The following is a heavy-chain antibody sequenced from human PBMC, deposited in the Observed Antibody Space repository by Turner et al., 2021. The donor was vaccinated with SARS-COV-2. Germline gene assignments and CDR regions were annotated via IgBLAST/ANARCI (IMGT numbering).Heavy chain of an antibody. V-gene: IGHV3-66*02. CDR2: IYSGGST. CDR1: GFTVSSNY. J-gene: IGHJ4*02. D-gene: IGHD2-2*01. Sequence: EVQLVASGGGLVQPGWSLRLSCAASGFTVSSNYMNWVRQAPGKGLEWVSVIYSGGSTYYADSVKGRFTISRDNSKNTLYLQMNSLRAEDTALYYCARDLGGTSSLGGYFDYWGQGTLVTVSS. CDR3: ARDLGGTSSLGGYFDY.